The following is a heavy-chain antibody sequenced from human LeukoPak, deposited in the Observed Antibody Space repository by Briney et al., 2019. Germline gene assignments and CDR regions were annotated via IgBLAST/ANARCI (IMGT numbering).Heavy chain of an antibody. CDR3: ARHLNWFDP. J-gene: IGHJ5*02. CDR2: IYYSGST. V-gene: IGHV4-39*01. Sequence: SETLSLTCTVSGGSISGSSYYWGWIRQPPGKGLEWIGSIYYSGSTYYNPSLKSRVTISVDTSKNQFSLKLSSVTAADTAVYYCARHLNWFDPWGQGTLVTVSS. CDR1: GGSISGSSYY.